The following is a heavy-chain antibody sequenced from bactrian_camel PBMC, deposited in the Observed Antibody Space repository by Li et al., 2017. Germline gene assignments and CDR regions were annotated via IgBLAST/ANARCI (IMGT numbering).Heavy chain of an antibody. CDR1: GYTYSTYS. J-gene: IGHJ4*01. V-gene: IGHV3S42*01. CDR2: IDRGGST. Sequence: DVQLVESGGGSVQAGGSLSLSCAASGYTYSTYSMAWFRQGLGKGREGVAAIDRGGSTSYADSVKGRFTISKDNARNTLYLQMNSLKPEDTGTYICAADIGPFLPSVSHMWTGDYFGQGTQVTVS. D-gene: IGHD1*01.